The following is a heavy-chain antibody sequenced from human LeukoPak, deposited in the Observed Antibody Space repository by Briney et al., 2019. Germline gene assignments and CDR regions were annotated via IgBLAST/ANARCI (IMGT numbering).Heavy chain of an antibody. J-gene: IGHJ3*02. CDR2: IYHSGST. Sequence: SETLSLTCAVSGGSISSGGSSWSWIRQPPGKGLEWIGYIYHSGSTYYNPSLKSRVTISVDRSKNQFSLKLSSVTAADTAVYYCARVLVPANYYDSSGYAFDIWGQGTMVTVSS. CDR1: GGSISSGGSS. D-gene: IGHD3-22*01. V-gene: IGHV4-30-2*01. CDR3: ARVLVPANYYDSSGYAFDI.